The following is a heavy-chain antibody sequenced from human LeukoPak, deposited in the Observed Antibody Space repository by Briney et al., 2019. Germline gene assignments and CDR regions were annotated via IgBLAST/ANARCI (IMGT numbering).Heavy chain of an antibody. V-gene: IGHV1-69*13. CDR2: IIPIFGTA. J-gene: IGHJ6*02. D-gene: IGHD6-19*01. CDR3: ARSGIAVAGSYYYYYYGMDV. Sequence: SVKVSCKASGGTFSSYAISWVRQAPAQGLEWMGGIIPIFGTANYAQKFQGRVTITADESTSTAYMELSSLRSEDTAVYYCARSGIAVAGSYYYYYYGMDVWGQGTTVTVSS. CDR1: GGTFSSYA.